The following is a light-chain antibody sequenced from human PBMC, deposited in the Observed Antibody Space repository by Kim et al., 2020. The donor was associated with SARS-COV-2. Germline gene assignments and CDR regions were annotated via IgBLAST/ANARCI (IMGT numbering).Light chain of an antibody. J-gene: IGKJ4*01. V-gene: IGKV1-39*01. CDR1: QNINSF. Sequence: SVGDRVTITCRASQNINSFLNWYQQRPGKAPKLLIYAASTLQIGVPSRFSGSGSVTDFTLTITSLQPEDFATYYCQQSHTAPLLTFGGGTKVDIK. CDR3: QQSHTAPLLT. CDR2: AAS.